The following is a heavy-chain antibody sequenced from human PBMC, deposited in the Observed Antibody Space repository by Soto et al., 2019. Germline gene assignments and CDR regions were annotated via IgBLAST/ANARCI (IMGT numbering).Heavy chain of an antibody. J-gene: IGHJ4*02. CDR1: GFAFSSYG. CDR3: AKLYPAGTETYLGGFDY. CDR2: ISYDGSNK. D-gene: IGHD7-27*01. V-gene: IGHV3-30*18. Sequence: GGSLRLSCAASGFAFSSYGMHWVRQAPGKGLEWVALISYDGSNKYYEDSVKGRFTISRDNSKNTLYLQMNSLRTEDTAVYYCAKLYPAGTETYLGGFDYWGQGALVTVSS.